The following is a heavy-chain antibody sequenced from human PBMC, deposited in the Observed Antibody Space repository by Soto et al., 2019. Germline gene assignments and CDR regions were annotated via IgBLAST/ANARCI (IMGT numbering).Heavy chain of an antibody. CDR2: MNQDGSQI. CDR3: ARDRGPNTPDY. V-gene: IGHV3-7*01. Sequence: EVQVVESGGGLVQPWGSLRLSCAVSGFTFSNYWMTWVRQAPGKGLEWVAYMNQDGSQIYYVDSLRGRFTISRDNAKNSLYLHMNSLRVDDTAVYYCARDRGPNTPDYWGQGTLVTVSS. CDR1: GFTFSNYW. J-gene: IGHJ4*02. D-gene: IGHD2-2*02.